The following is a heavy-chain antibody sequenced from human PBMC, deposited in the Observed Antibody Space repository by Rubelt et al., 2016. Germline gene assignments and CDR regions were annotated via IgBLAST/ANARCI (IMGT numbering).Heavy chain of an antibody. D-gene: IGHD3-3*01. V-gene: IGHV3-30*04. CDR2: ISFDGSNK. CDR1: GFTFSDYA. CDR3: AKDQPPNLFLEWLPPTGGMDV. Sequence: GGAVVQPGRSLRLSCAASGFTFSDYAFHWVRQAPGKGLEWVAVISFDGSNKYYADSVTGRFTISRDNVKDTLYLQMNSLRAEDTAVYYCAKDQPPNLFLEWLPPTGGMDVWGQGTTVTVSS. J-gene: IGHJ6*02.